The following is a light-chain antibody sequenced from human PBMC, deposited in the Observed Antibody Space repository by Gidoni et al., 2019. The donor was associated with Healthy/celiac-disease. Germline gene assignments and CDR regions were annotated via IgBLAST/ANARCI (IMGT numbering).Light chain of an antibody. CDR2: LGS. CDR1: QSLLHSNGYNY. V-gene: IGKV2-28*01. Sequence: EIVMTQSPLSLPVTPGEPASISCRSSQSLLHSNGYNYLDWYLQKPGQSPQLLIYLGSNRASGVPDRFSGSGSGTDFTLKISRVEAEDVGVYYCMQALQTRWTFXQXTKVEIK. J-gene: IGKJ1*01. CDR3: MQALQTRWT.